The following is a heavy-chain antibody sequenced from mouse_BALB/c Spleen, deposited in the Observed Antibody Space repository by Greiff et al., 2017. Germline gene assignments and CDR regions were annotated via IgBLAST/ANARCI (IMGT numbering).Heavy chain of an antibody. CDR2: IDPENGDT. CDR1: GFNIKDYY. J-gene: IGHJ3*01. D-gene: IGHD2-10*02. V-gene: IGHV14-4*02. Sequence: EVQLQQSGAELVRSGASVKLSCTASGFNIKDYYMHWVKQRPEQGLEWIGWIDPENGDTEYAQKFQGKATMTADTSSNTAYLQLSSLTSEDTAVYYCNVYGNSAWFAYWGQGTLVTVSA. CDR3: NVYGNSAWFAY.